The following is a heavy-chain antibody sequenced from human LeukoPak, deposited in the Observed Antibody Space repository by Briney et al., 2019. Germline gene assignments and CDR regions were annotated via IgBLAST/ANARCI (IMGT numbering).Heavy chain of an antibody. V-gene: IGHV3-66*01. D-gene: IGHD6-13*01. CDR3: ARGLESSSWYDFDY. CDR2: IYSGGST. Sequence: GGSLRLSCVGSGFTFSDHYMSWVRQAPGKGLEWVSVIYSGGSTYYADSVKGRFTISRDNSKNTLYLQMNSLRAEDTAVYYCARGLESSSWYDFDYWGQGTLVTVSS. J-gene: IGHJ4*02. CDR1: GFTFSDHY.